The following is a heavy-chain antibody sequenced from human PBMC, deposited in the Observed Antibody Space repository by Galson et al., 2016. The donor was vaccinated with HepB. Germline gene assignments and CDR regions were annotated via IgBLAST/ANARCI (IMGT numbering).Heavy chain of an antibody. CDR3: ARALIGASRLDY. D-gene: IGHD1-26*01. CDR1: GFTFSSYA. Sequence: SLRLSCAASGFTFSSYAMHWVRQAPGKGLEWVAVIWYDASNKYYADSVKGRFTISRDNSKNTLYLQMNSLRAEDTAVYYCARALIGASRLDYWGQGTLSPSPQ. J-gene: IGHJ4*02. CDR2: IWYDASNK. V-gene: IGHV3-33*01.